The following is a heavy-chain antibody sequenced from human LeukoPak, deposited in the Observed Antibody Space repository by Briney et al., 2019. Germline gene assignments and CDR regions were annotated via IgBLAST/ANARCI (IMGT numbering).Heavy chain of an antibody. CDR1: GGTFSSYT. D-gene: IGHD4-17*01. CDR2: IIPILGIA. CDR3: ARGSMTTVTTNYYYYYMDV. V-gene: IGHV1-69*02. Sequence: SVKVSCKASGGTFSSYTISWVRQAPGQGLEWMGRIIPILGIANYAQKFQGRVTITADKSTSTAYMERSSLRSEDTAVYYCARGSMTTVTTNYYYYYMDVWGKGTTVTVSS. J-gene: IGHJ6*03.